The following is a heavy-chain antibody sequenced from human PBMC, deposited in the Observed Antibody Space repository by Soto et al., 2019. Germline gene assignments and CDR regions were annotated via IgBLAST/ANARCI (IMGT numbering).Heavy chain of an antibody. CDR2: IYSGGST. D-gene: IGHD3-3*01. J-gene: IGHJ5*02. Sequence: GGSLRLSCAASGFTVSSNYMSWVRQAPGKGLEWVSVIYSGGSTYYADSVKGRFTISGHNSKNTLYLQMNSLRAEDTAVYYCVRVGSRFLEWLAWLDPWGQGTLVTVSS. CDR3: VRVGSRFLEWLAWLDP. V-gene: IGHV3-53*04. CDR1: GFTVSSNY.